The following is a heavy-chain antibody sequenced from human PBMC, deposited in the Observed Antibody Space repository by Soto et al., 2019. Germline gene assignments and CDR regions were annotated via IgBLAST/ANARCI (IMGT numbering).Heavy chain of an antibody. J-gene: IGHJ4*02. V-gene: IGHV3-23*01. CDR2: ISGSGGST. Sequence: GGSLRLSCAASGFTFSSYAMSWVRQAPGKGLEWVSAISGSGGSTYYADSVKGRFTISRDNSNNTLYLQIHSLRADDTAVYYCAKDLQPHGRWPFDHWGQGTLVTVSS. D-gene: IGHD2-2*01. CDR3: AKDLQPHGRWPFDH. CDR1: GFTFSSYA.